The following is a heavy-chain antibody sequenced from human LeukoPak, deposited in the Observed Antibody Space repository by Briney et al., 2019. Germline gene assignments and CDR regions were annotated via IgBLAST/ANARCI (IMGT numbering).Heavy chain of an antibody. J-gene: IGHJ6*03. Sequence: SVKVSCKASGGTFSSYAISWVRQAPGQGLEWMGGIIPIFGTANYAQKFQGRVTITADESTSTAYMELSSLRSEDTAVYYCARPDIVVVPAAIGAYYYYYYYMDVWGKGTTVTVSS. V-gene: IGHV1-69*01. CDR1: GGTFSSYA. CDR3: ARPDIVVVPAAIGAYYYYYYYMDV. CDR2: IIPIFGTA. D-gene: IGHD2-2*01.